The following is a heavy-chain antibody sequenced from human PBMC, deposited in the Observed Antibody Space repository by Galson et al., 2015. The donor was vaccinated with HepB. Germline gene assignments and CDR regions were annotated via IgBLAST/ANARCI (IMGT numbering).Heavy chain of an antibody. J-gene: IGHJ4*02. V-gene: IGHV3-23*01. CDR1: GFSFSSYA. D-gene: IGHD3-22*01. CDR2: LSGSGAST. CDR3: AEDSHYDSTGYYGSTIDY. Sequence: SLRLSCAASGFSFSSYAMSWVRQAPGKGLEWVSALSGSGASTYYADSVKGRFTISRDNSKNTLYLQMNSLRAEDTAVYYCAEDSHYDSTGYYGSTIDYWGQGTLVTVSS.